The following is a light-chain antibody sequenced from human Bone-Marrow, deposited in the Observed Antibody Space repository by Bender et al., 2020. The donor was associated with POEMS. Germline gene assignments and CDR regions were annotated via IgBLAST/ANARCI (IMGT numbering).Light chain of an antibody. V-gene: IGLV2-18*02. CDR2: EVS. Sequence: QSALTQPPSVSESPGHSVTISCTGTRSDVGHYNYVSWYQQPPGTAPKLIIYEVSLRPSGVPDRFSGSQSGNTASLTISGLRGEDEADYYCASYTTSNTWVFGGGTKLTVL. J-gene: IGLJ3*02. CDR1: RSDVGHYNY. CDR3: ASYTTSNTWV.